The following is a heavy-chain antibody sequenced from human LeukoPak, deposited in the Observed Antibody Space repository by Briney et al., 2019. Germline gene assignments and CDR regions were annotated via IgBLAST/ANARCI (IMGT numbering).Heavy chain of an antibody. J-gene: IGHJ3*02. CDR3: ARARGLGNYYDSSGSPRRAFDI. CDR2: IYYSGST. CDR1: GGSFSGYY. V-gene: IGHV4-59*01. Sequence: SSETLSLTCAVYGGSFSGYYWSWIRQPPGKGLEWIGYIYYSGSTNYNPSLKSRVTISVDTSKNQFSLKLSSVTAANTAVYYCARARGLGNYYDSSGSPRRAFDIWGQGTMVTVSS. D-gene: IGHD3-22*01.